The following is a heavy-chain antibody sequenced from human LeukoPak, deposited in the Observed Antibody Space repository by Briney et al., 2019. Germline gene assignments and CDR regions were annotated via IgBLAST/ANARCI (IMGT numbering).Heavy chain of an antibody. CDR1: GYPLTELS. V-gene: IGHV1-24*01. J-gene: IGHJ6*02. Sequence: ASVKVSCTVSGYPLTELSMHWVRQAPGKGLEWMGGFDPEDGETIYAQKFQGRVTMTEDTSTDTAYMELSSLRSEDTAVYYCATSRGGGYAHYYYYGMDVWGQGTTVTVSS. D-gene: IGHD5-12*01. CDR3: ATSRGGGYAHYYYYGMDV. CDR2: FDPEDGET.